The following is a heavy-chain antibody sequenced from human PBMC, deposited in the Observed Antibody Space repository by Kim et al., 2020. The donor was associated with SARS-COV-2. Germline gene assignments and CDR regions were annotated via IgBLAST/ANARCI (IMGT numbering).Heavy chain of an antibody. CDR3: ARHVDV. Sequence: YYRGNTKHNPSLKSRVTISVDTSKNQFSLKLSSVTAADTAVYYCARHVDVWGKGTTVTVSS. CDR2: YYRGNT. V-gene: IGHV4-59*08. J-gene: IGHJ6*04.